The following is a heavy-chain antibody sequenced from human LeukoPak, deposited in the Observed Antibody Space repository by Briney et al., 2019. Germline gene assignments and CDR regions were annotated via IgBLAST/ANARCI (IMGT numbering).Heavy chain of an antibody. Sequence: PSETLSRTCTVSDGSISGYSWSWIRQPPGKGLEWIGYIYYSGDTNYNPSLKNRVSLSVDTSRNQLSLQLSSVTTADTAAYYCVRGPYGASISKWFDPWGQGILVIVSS. CDR3: VRGPYGASISKWFDP. D-gene: IGHD4/OR15-4a*01. V-gene: IGHV4-59*01. J-gene: IGHJ5*02. CDR2: IYYSGDT. CDR1: DGSISGYS.